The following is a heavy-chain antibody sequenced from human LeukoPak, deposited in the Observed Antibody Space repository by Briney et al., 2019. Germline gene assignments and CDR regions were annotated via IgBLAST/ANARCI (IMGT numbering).Heavy chain of an antibody. CDR2: INPNSGGT. CDR3: ARDFVNSGYYFDY. V-gene: IGHV1-2*02. J-gene: IGHJ4*02. D-gene: IGHD3-22*01. Sequence: ASVKVSCKASGYTFTGYYLHWVRQAPGQGLEWMGWINPNSGGTNYAQKFQGRVTMTRDTSISTVYMDLSRLRSDDTAVYYCARDFVNSGYYFDYWGQGTLVTVSS. CDR1: GYTFTGYY.